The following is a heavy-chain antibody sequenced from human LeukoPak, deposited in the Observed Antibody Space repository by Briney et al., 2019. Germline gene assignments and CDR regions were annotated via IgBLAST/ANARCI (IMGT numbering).Heavy chain of an antibody. CDR3: ARDRSGSYLFDY. D-gene: IGHD1-26*01. CDR2: ISSSGSTI. Sequence: GGSLRLSCAASGFTFSSYAMSWIRQAPGKGLEWVSYISSSGSTIYYADSMKGRFTISRDNAKNSLYLQMNSLRAEDTAVYYCARDRSGSYLFDYWGQGTLVTVSS. V-gene: IGHV3-11*04. J-gene: IGHJ4*02. CDR1: GFTFSSYA.